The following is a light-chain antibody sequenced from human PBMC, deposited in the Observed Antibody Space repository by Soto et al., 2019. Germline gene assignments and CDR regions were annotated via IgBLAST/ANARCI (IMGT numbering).Light chain of an antibody. V-gene: IGLV1-51*01. CDR3: GTWDTSLSAGV. CDR1: SSNIGSNY. Sequence: QSALTQPPSVSAAPGQKVTISCSGSSSNIGSNYVSWYQHLPGTAPKLLIYDNNYRPSGIPDRFSGSKSGTSATLGITGLQTGDEADYYCGTWDTSLSAGVFGGGTKVTVL. CDR2: DNN. J-gene: IGLJ3*02.